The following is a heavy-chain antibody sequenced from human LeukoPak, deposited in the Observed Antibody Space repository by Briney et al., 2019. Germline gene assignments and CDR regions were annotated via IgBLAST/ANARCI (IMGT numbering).Heavy chain of an antibody. CDR2: IYYSGST. J-gene: IGHJ3*02. CDR1: GGSASSGGY. CDR3: AKLGYCSSTSCYFDAFDI. Sequence: TSETLSLTCTVSGGSASSGGYWSWIRQPPGKGLEWIGYIYYSGSTNYNPSLKSRVTISVDTSKNQFSLKLSSVTAADTAVYYCAKLGYCSSTSCYFDAFDIWGQGTMVTVSS. V-gene: IGHV4-61*08. D-gene: IGHD2-2*01.